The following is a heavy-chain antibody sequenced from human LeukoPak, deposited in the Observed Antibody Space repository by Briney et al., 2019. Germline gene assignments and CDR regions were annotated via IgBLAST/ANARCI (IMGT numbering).Heavy chain of an antibody. Sequence: GRSLRLSCAASGFTFDDYAMHWVRQAPGKGLEWVSGISWNSGSIGYADSVKGRFTISRDNAKNSLYLQMNSLTTEDTALYYCAKDSRSSTCCYQDWGQGTLVTVSS. CDR2: ISWNSGSI. J-gene: IGHJ4*02. CDR1: GFTFDDYA. V-gene: IGHV3-9*01. D-gene: IGHD2-2*01. CDR3: AKDSRSSTCCYQD.